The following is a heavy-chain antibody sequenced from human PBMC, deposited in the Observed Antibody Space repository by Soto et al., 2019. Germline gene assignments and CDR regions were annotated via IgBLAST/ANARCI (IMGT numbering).Heavy chain of an antibody. CDR1: GGSISSYY. V-gene: IGHV4-4*07. CDR2: IYTSGST. J-gene: IGHJ4*02. Sequence: ETLSLTCTVSGGSISSYYWSWIRQPAGKGLEWIGRIYTSGSTNYNPSLKSRVTKSVDTSKNQFSLKLSSVTAADTAVYYCARDLGGIYYDSSGTFDYWGQGTLVTVSS. CDR3: ARDLGGIYYDSSGTFDY. D-gene: IGHD3-22*01.